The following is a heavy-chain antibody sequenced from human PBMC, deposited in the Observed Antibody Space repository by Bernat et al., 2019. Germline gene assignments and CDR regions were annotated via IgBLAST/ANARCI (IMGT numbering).Heavy chain of an antibody. CDR3: AKRAAGNYGMDV. J-gene: IGHJ6*02. CDR1: GFTFSSYW. Sequence: EVQLVESGGGLVQPGGSLRLSCAASGFTFSSYWMHWVRQAPGKGLVWVSRINSDGSSTSYADSVKGRFTISRDNAKNTLYLQMNSLRAEDTAVYYCAKRAAGNYGMDVWGQGTTVTVSS. CDR2: INSDGSST. V-gene: IGHV3-74*01. D-gene: IGHD1-1*01.